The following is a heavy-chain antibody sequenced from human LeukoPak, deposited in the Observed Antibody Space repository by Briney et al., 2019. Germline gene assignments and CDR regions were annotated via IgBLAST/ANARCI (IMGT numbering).Heavy chain of an antibody. D-gene: IGHD2-15*01. CDR3: ARDLVVGNYYYMDV. J-gene: IGHJ6*03. Sequence: ASVKVSCKASGYTFTGYYMHWVRQAPGQGLEWMGWINPNSGGTNYAQKFQGRVTITRDTSASTAYMELSSLRSEDMAVYYCARDLVVGNYYYMDVWGKGTTVTVSS. CDR2: INPNSGGT. CDR1: GYTFTGYY. V-gene: IGHV1-2*02.